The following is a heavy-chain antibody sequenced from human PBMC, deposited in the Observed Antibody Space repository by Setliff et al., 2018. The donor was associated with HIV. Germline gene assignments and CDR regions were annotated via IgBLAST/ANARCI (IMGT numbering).Heavy chain of an antibody. V-gene: IGHV4-59*01. CDR3: ARYNWNPLGYRFDY. CDR2: IYTSGST. J-gene: IGHJ4*02. CDR1: GGSISSYY. D-gene: IGHD1-20*01. Sequence: SETLSLTCTVSGGSISSYYWSWIRQPPGKGLEWIGYIYTSGSTNYNPSLKSRVTLSVDTSKNQLSLKLSSVTAADTAVYYCARYNWNPLGYRFDYWGQGTLVTVSS.